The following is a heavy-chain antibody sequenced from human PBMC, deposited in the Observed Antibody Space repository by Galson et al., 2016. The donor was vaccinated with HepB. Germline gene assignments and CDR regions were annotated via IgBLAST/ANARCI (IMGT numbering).Heavy chain of an antibody. CDR2: IYPGHSDT. CDR1: GYSFTSYW. Sequence: QSGAEVKKPGESLKISCKASGYSFTSYWIGWVRQMPGKGLEWMGIIYPGHSDTKYSPSFQGQVAISADKSISTAYLPWSSLKASDTAMYYCAGATNGNFYWDYWGQGIRVTVSS. CDR3: AGATNGNFYWDY. V-gene: IGHV5-51*01. J-gene: IGHJ4*02. D-gene: IGHD2-8*01.